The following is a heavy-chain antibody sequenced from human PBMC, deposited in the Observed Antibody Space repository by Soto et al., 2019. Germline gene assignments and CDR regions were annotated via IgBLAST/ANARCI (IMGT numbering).Heavy chain of an antibody. Sequence: PGGSLRLSCAASGFTFSDYYMSWIRQAPGKGLEWVSYISSSGSAIYYADSVKGRFTISRDNAKNSLYLQMNSLRAEDTAVYYCARARTPYCSGGSCPFDYWGQGTLVTVSS. CDR3: ARARTPYCSGGSCPFDY. CDR2: ISSSGSAI. CDR1: GFTFSDYY. D-gene: IGHD2-15*01. J-gene: IGHJ4*02. V-gene: IGHV3-11*01.